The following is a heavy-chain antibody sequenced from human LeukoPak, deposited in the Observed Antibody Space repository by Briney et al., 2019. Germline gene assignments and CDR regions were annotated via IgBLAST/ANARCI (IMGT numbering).Heavy chain of an antibody. Sequence: GSLRLSCAASGFTFSSYAMHWVRQAPGKGLEWVAVISYDGSNKYYADSVKGRFTISRDNSKNTLYLQMNSLRAEDTAVYYCARGKYSGSAFDIWGQGTMVTVSS. CDR2: ISYDGSNK. V-gene: IGHV3-30*04. CDR1: GFTFSSYA. J-gene: IGHJ3*02. D-gene: IGHD1-26*01. CDR3: ARGKYSGSAFDI.